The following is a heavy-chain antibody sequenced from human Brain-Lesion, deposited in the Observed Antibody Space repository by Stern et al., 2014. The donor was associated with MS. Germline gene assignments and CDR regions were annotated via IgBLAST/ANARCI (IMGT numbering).Heavy chain of an antibody. J-gene: IGHJ5*02. Sequence: QVQLQESGPGLVKPSETLSLTCTVAGGSVSSTSYAWAWIRQPPGKGLEWIGTIFYNWNTYYSPSLKSPPTISLDTSQNVFSLQLGSVTAADTAVYYCAGEEDIRYCSGGSCTGNWFDPWGQGTLVTVSS. CDR3: AGEEDIRYCSGGSCTGNWFDP. V-gene: IGHV4-39*01. CDR1: GGSVSSTSYA. D-gene: IGHD2-15*01. CDR2: IFYNWNT.